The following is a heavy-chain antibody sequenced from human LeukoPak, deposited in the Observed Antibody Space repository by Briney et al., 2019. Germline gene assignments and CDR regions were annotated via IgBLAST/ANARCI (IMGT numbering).Heavy chain of an antibody. CDR2: IYYSGST. D-gene: IGHD1-1*01. CDR1: GGSVSTSTSY. Sequence: SETLALTCTVSGGSVSTSTSYWSWIRQPPGKGLEWIGYIYYSGSTNYNPSLKSRVTISVDTSKNQFSLKLSSVTAADTAVYLCARHRDTGYYYYMDAWGTGTTVTVSS. J-gene: IGHJ6*03. CDR3: ARHRDTGYYYYMDA. V-gene: IGHV4-61*01.